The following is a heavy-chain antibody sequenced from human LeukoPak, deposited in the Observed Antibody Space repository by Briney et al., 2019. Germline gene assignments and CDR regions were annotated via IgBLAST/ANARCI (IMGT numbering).Heavy chain of an antibody. CDR1: GGSISSYY. J-gene: IGHJ1*01. CDR2: IYTSGST. Sequence: PSETLSLTCTVSGGSISSYYWSWIRQPAGKGLEWIGRIYTSGSTNYNPSLKSRVTMSVDTSKNQFSLKLSSVTAAGTAVYYCARGSLDFWSGYSNTAEYFQHWGQGTLVTVSS. V-gene: IGHV4-4*07. CDR3: ARGSLDFWSGYSNTAEYFQH. D-gene: IGHD3-3*01.